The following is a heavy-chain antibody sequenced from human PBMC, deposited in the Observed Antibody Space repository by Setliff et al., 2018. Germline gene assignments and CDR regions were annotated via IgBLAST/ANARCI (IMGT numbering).Heavy chain of an antibody. Sequence: GASVKVSCKASGGTFKNYGISWVRQAPGQGLEWMGGIIPIFGTTNYAQKVQGRATIITDESTSIAYMELSSLRSEDTAVYYCVRSSAPQVVLAADFDFWGQGTPVTVSS. CDR3: VRSSAPQVVLAADFDF. V-gene: IGHV1-69*05. CDR2: IIPIFGTT. D-gene: IGHD6-19*01. J-gene: IGHJ4*02. CDR1: GGTFKNYG.